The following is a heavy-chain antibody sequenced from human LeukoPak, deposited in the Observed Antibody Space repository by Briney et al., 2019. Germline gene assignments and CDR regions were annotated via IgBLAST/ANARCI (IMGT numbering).Heavy chain of an antibody. D-gene: IGHD2-15*01. J-gene: IGHJ5*02. CDR1: GGTFSSYA. CDR3: ASENVSHCSGGSCYWDRLDP. V-gene: IGHV1-69*05. CDR2: IIPIFSTA. Sequence: ASVKVSCMASGGTFSSYAISWVRQAPAQGLEWMGGIIPIFSTANYAQKFQGRVTITTDESTSTAYMELSSLRSEDTAVYYCASENVSHCSGGSCYWDRLDPSGQGTLVTVSS.